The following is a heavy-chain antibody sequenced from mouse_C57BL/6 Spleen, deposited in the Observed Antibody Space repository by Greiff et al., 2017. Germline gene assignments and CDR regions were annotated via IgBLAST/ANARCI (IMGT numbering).Heavy chain of an antibody. J-gene: IGHJ4*01. CDR3: ARSYSPRYYAMDY. CDR1: GYAFSSSW. V-gene: IGHV1-82*01. Sequence: QVQLQQSGPELVKPGASVKISCKASGYAFSSSWMNWVKQRPGKGLEWIGRIYPGGGNTNYNGKFKGKATLTADKSSSTAYIQLSSLTSEDSAVYFCARSYSPRYYAMDYWGQGTSVTVSA. CDR2: IYPGGGNT. D-gene: IGHD2-12*01.